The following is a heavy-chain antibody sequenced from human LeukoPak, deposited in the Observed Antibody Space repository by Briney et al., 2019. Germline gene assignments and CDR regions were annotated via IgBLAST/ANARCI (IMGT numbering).Heavy chain of an antibody. CDR1: GFTFSSYS. CDR3: ARGVASTWIQLWTESGQYYYYYMDV. CDR2: ISSSSSYI. Sequence: PGGSLRLSCAASGFTFSSYSMNWVRQAPGKGLEWVSSISSSSSYIYYADSVKGRFTISRDNAKNSLYLQMNSLRAEDTAVYYCARGVASTWIQLWTESGQYYYYYMDVWGKGTTVTVSS. J-gene: IGHJ6*03. D-gene: IGHD5-18*01. V-gene: IGHV3-21*01.